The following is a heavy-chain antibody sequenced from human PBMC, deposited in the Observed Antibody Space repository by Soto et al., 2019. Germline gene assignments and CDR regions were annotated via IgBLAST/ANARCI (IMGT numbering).Heavy chain of an antibody. D-gene: IGHD1-7*01. J-gene: IGHJ3*02. V-gene: IGHV3-23*05. CDR3: AKLFGWNFQDVFDI. CDR2: ISTTGADT. CDR1: GFAFSSSA. Sequence: EVQLLESGGGWVQPGGSLRLSCAASGFAFSSSAMSWVRQLPGKGLEWLATISTTGADTYYADSVRGRLTISRDNSKSTLYLDINSLRGEDADLYYCAKLFGWNFQDVFDIWGQGTMVTISS.